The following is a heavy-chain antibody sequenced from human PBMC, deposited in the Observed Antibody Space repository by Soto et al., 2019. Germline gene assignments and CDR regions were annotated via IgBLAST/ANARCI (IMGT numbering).Heavy chain of an antibody. V-gene: IGHV3-23*01. CDR2: ISGSGTYT. CDR3: AKAYDTSGYHYERAFDY. CDR1: GFTFNRYA. J-gene: IGHJ4*02. Sequence: EVQLLESGGGWVQPGGYLRLSCAASGFTFNRYAMSWVRQAPGKGLEWVSAISGSGTYTYYPDAGSVRGRFTISRDNSENTLYLQMNSLSVEDTAVYYCAKAYDTSGYHYERAFDYWGQGTLVTVSS. D-gene: IGHD3-22*01.